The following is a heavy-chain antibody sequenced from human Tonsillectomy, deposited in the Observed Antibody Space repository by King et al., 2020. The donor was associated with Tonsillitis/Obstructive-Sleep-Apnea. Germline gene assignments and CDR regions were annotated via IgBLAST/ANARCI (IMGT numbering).Heavy chain of an antibody. D-gene: IGHD5-12*01. Sequence: QLQESGPGLVKPSETLSLTCTVSGGSISSYYWSWIRQPPGKGLECIGSIYYTGSTNCNPSLKSRVTISVDTSKNQFSLKLSSVTAADTAVYYCAREGLRDAFDIWGQGTMVTVSS. J-gene: IGHJ3*02. CDR3: AREGLRDAFDI. V-gene: IGHV4-59*01. CDR1: GGSISSYY. CDR2: IYYTGST.